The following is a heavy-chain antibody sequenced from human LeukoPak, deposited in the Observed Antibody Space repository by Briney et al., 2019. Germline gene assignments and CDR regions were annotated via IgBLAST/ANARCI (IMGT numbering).Heavy chain of an antibody. Sequence: SETLSLTCTVSGGSISSYYWSWIRQPAGKGLEWIGRIYTSGSTNYNPSLKSRVTMSVDTSKNQFSLKLSSVTAADTAVYYCARGSPHYYDSSGYYGDGDYWGQGTLVTVSS. D-gene: IGHD3-22*01. CDR2: IYTSGST. V-gene: IGHV4-4*07. CDR3: ARGSPHYYDSSGYYGDGDY. J-gene: IGHJ4*02. CDR1: GGSISSYY.